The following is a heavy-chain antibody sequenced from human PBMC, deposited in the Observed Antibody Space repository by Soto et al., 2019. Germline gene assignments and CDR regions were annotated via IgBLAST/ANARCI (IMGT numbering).Heavy chain of an antibody. CDR2: INHSGST. V-gene: IGHV4-34*01. D-gene: IGHD5-12*01. CDR1: GGSFSCYQ. Sequence: KPSETLSLTCDVYGGSFSCYQWTWIRQPPGKGLEWIGEINHSGSTNYNPSLKSRVAVSVDTSKNQLSLKLTSVTAADTAVYYCATKXRSRGYSGYVHYNWFDPWGQGTLVTVSS. CDR3: ATKXRSRGYSGYVHYNWFDP. J-gene: IGHJ5*02.